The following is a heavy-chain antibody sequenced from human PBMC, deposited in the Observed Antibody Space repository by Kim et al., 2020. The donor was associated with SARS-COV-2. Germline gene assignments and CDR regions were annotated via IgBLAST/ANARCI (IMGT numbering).Heavy chain of an antibody. V-gene: IGHV3-23*03. J-gene: IGHJ4*02. CDR3: AKSFTAVGAYDY. Sequence: YSADAVKGRFTISRDNSKNTLYLQMNSLRAEDTAVYYCAKSFTAVGAYDYWGQGTLVTVSS. D-gene: IGHD1-26*01.